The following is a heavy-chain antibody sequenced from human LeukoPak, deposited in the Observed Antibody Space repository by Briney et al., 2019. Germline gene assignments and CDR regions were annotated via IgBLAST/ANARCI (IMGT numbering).Heavy chain of an antibody. Sequence: GGSLRLSCAASGFTFSPYWMQWVRQVPGKGLVWASRMNSDGSRTSYADSVKGRFTISRDNAKNTLYLQMNSLRAEDTAVYYCARENYYGLDVWGQGTTVTVSS. CDR3: ARENYYGLDV. V-gene: IGHV3-74*01. J-gene: IGHJ6*02. CDR1: GFTFSPYW. CDR2: MNSDGSRT.